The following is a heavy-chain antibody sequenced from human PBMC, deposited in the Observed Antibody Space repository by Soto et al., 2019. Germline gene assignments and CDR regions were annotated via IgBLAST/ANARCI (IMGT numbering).Heavy chain of an antibody. J-gene: IGHJ4*02. CDR2: IIPIFGTA. Sequence: SVKVSCKASGGTFSSYAISWVRQAPGQGLEWMGGIIPIFGTANYAQKFQGRVTITADESKNTLYLQMSSLRAEDTAVYYCAKGFSYSVIDYWGQGTLVTVSS. CDR3: AKGFSYSVIDY. V-gene: IGHV1-69*13. D-gene: IGHD5-18*01. CDR1: GGTFSSYA.